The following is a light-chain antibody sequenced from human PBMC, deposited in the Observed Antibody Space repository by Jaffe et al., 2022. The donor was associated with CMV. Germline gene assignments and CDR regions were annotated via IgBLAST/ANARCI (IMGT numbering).Light chain of an antibody. J-gene: IGLJ2*01. CDR1: SSNVGNNT. CDR3: GTWDSGLTAVI. CDR2: ENT. V-gene: IGLV1-51*02. Sequence: QSVLTQPPSVSAAPGQKVTISCSGSSSNVGNNTVSWYQQLPGTAPRLLIYENTKRPSEIPDRFSGSKSGTSATLVITGLQTADEADYSCGTWDSGLTAVIFGGGTKLTVL.